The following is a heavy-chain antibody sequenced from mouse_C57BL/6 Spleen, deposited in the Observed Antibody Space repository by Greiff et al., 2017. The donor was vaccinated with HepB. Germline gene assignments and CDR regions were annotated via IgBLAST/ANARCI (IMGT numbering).Heavy chain of an antibody. V-gene: IGHV1-82*01. Sequence: VQLQQSGPELVKPGASVKISCKASGYAFSSSWMNWVKQRPGKGLEWIGRIYPGDGDTNYNGKFKGKATLTADKSSSTAYMQLSSLTSEDSAVYFCARGLLRPYYAMDYWGQGTSVTVSS. CDR2: IYPGDGDT. CDR1: GYAFSSSW. D-gene: IGHD2-3*01. CDR3: ARGLLRPYYAMDY. J-gene: IGHJ4*01.